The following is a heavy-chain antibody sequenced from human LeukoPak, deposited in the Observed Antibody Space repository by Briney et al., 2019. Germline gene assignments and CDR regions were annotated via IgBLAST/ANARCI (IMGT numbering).Heavy chain of an antibody. CDR2: ISYDGSNK. CDR1: GFTFSSYA. D-gene: IGHD2-15*01. Sequence: GGSLRLSCAASGFTFSSYAMHWVRQAPGKGLEWVAVISYDGSNKYYADSVKGRFTISRDNSKNTLYLQMNSLRAGDTAVYYCARVGCSGGSCYSGGYHYYEMDVWGQGTTVTVSS. J-gene: IGHJ6*02. V-gene: IGHV3-30-3*01. CDR3: ARVGCSGGSCYSGGYHYYEMDV.